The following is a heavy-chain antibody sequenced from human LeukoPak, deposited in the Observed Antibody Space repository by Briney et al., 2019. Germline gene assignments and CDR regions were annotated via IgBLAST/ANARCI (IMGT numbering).Heavy chain of an antibody. CDR3: AKDLYIAAAGARYGMDV. J-gene: IGHJ6*02. CDR1: GFFFSSYG. D-gene: IGHD6-13*01. V-gene: IGHV3-33*06. CDR2: IWYDGSNK. Sequence: GGSLRLSCAASGFFFSSYGMHWVRLAPGKGLEWVALIWYDGSNKYYADSVKGRFTISRDNSKNTLSLQMNSLRAEDTAVYYCAKDLYIAAAGARYGMDVWGQGTTVTVSS.